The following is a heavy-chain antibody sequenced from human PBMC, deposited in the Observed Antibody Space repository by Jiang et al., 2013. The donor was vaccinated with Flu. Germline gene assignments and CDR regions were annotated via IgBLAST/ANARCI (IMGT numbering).Heavy chain of an antibody. V-gene: IGHV3-49*05. J-gene: IGHJ4*02. CDR1: GFNFRDYA. CDR3: ARDVVAAGDFYYGSGLAGTYFDY. Sequence: VQLVESGGGLVKPGRTLRLSCTTFGFNFRDYAVTWFRQAPGKGLEWVGFIKSKAYGGTSDYAASVKGRFTISRDDSKSVAYLEIKSLKTEDTAVYYCARDVVAAGDFYYGSGLAGTYFDYWGQGALVTVSS. D-gene: IGHD3-10*01. CDR2: IKSKAYGGTS.